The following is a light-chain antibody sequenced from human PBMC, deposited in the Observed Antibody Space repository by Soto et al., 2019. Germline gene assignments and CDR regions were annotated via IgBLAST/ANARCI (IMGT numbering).Light chain of an antibody. J-gene: IGLJ2*01. CDR2: EGS. V-gene: IGLV2-23*03. Sequence: SVLTQPASVSGSPGQSITISCTGTSSDVGSYNLVSWYQQHPGKAPKLMIYEGSKRPSGVSNRFSGSKSGNTASLTISGLQAEDEADYYCCSYAGNNTFVVFGGGTKLTVL. CDR3: CSYAGNNTFVV. CDR1: SSDVGSYNL.